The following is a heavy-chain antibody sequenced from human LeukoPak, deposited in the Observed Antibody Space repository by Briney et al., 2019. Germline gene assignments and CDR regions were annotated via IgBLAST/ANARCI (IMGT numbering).Heavy chain of an antibody. CDR3: TTATKSGTYSRGY. D-gene: IGHD1-26*01. V-gene: IGHV3-15*01. Sequence: GGFLRLSCAASGFIFSNDWMNWVGQAPGKGREWVGRVKSKTDGGTTDYAAPVKGRFTISRDDSKNTLYLQMNSLKTEDTAVYYCTTATKSGTYSRGYWGQGTLVTVSS. J-gene: IGHJ4*02. CDR1: GFIFSNDW. CDR2: VKSKTDGGTT.